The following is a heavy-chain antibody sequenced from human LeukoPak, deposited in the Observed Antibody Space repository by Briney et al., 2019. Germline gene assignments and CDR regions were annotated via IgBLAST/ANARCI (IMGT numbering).Heavy chain of an antibody. V-gene: IGHV4-34*01. J-gene: IGHJ4*02. D-gene: IGHD6-13*01. Sequence: SETLSLTCAVYGGSFSGYYWSWIRQPPGKGLEWIGEINHSGSTDYNPSLKSRVTISVDTSKNQFSLKLSFVTAVDTAVYYCARVGGIVAAGLFDYWGQGTLVTVSS. CDR3: ARVGGIVAAGLFDY. CDR1: GGSFSGYY. CDR2: INHSGST.